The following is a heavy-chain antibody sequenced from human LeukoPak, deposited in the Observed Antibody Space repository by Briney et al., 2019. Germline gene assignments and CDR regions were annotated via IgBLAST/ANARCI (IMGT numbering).Heavy chain of an antibody. J-gene: IGHJ1*01. CDR2: IHHSGST. Sequence: PSETLSLTCTVSGYSISSGYYWGWIRQPPGKGLEWIGSIHHSGSTNYNPSLKSRVTISVDTSKNQFSLKLSSVTAADTAVYYCARPRYCSSTSCQFFQHWGQGTLVTVSS. V-gene: IGHV4-38-2*02. CDR1: GYSISSGYY. CDR3: ARPRYCSSTSCQFFQH. D-gene: IGHD2-2*01.